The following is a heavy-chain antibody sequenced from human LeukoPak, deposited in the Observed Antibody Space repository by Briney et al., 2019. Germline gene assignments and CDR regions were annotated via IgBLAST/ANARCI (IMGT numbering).Heavy chain of an antibody. J-gene: IGHJ4*02. CDR2: INHSGST. Sequence: SETLSLTCAVYGGSFSGYYWSWIRQPPGKGLEWIGEINHSGSTNYNPSLKSQVTLSVDTSKNQFSLKLSSVTAADTAVYYCASSRQLAATFDYWGQGTLVTVSS. CDR3: ASSRQLAATFDY. CDR1: GGSFSGYY. V-gene: IGHV4-34*01. D-gene: IGHD6-13*01.